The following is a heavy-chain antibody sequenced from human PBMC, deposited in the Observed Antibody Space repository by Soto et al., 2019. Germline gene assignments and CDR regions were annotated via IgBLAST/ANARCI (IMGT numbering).Heavy chain of an antibody. D-gene: IGHD2-15*01. J-gene: IGHJ4*02. V-gene: IGHV3-30-3*01. CDR2: ISYDGSNK. Sequence: QVQLVESGGGVVQPGRSLRLSCAAPGFTFSSYAMHWVRQAPGKGLEWVAVISYDGSNKYYADSVKGRFTISRDNSKNTLYLQMNSLRAEDTAVYYCARDMEVAYFDYWGQGTLVTVSS. CDR1: GFTFSSYA. CDR3: ARDMEVAYFDY.